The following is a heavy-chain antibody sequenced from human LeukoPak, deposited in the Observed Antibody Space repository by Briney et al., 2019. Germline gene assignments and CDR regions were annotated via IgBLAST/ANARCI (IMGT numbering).Heavy chain of an antibody. Sequence: PGGSLRLSCAASGLTFSSYGMHWVRQAPGKGLEWVAVISYDGSNKYYADSVKGRFTISRDNSKNTLYLQMNSLRAEDTAVYYCAREDRGNSYGSLLDYWGQGILVTVSS. J-gene: IGHJ4*02. D-gene: IGHD5-18*01. CDR1: GLTFSSYG. CDR2: ISYDGSNK. CDR3: AREDRGNSYGSLLDY. V-gene: IGHV3-30*03.